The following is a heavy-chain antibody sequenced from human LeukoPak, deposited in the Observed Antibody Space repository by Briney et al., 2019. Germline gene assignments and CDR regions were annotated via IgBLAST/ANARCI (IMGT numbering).Heavy chain of an antibody. CDR1: GYTFTSYY. Sequence: ASVKVSCKASGYTFTSYYIHWVRQAPGQGLEWMGIINPSGGSTSYAQKFQGRVTMTRDMSTSTVYMELSSLRSEDTAVYYCARSYLNCSGGSCYFLNWFDPWGQGTLATVSS. V-gene: IGHV1-46*01. D-gene: IGHD2-15*01. CDR3: ARSYLNCSGGSCYFLNWFDP. CDR2: INPSGGST. J-gene: IGHJ5*02.